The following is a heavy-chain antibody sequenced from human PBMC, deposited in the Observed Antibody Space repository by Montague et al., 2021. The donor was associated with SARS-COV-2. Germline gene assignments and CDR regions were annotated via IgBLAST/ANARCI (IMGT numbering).Heavy chain of an antibody. V-gene: IGHV4-59*11. CDR1: GGSISGHY. Sequence: SETLSLTCIVSGGSISGHYWSWVRQTPEKGLEWIGYIYYLGTTNYNPSLKTRVTFSVDTSKNQLSLMLTSVTAADTGVYYCARNGGAAVPGLLLGMDIWGQGTQGNVSS. J-gene: IGHJ6*02. D-gene: IGHD6-19*01. CDR2: IYYLGTT. CDR3: ARNGGAAVPGLLLGMDI.